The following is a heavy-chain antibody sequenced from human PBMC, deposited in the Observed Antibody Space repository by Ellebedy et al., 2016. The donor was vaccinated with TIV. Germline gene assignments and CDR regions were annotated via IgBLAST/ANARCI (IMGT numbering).Heavy chain of an antibody. Sequence: GESLKISCAASGFTFSSYGMHWVRQAPGKGLEWVAVISYDGSNKYYADSVKGRFTISRDNSKNTIYLQMNSLRAEDTAVYYCAKDGYYYGSGSYYTPRHWGQGTLVTVSS. CDR1: GFTFSSYG. V-gene: IGHV3-30*18. CDR3: AKDGYYYGSGSYYTPRH. CDR2: ISYDGSNK. J-gene: IGHJ4*02. D-gene: IGHD3-10*01.